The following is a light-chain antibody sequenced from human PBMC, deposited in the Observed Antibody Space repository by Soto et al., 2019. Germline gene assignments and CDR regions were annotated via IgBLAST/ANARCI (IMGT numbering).Light chain of an antibody. CDR2: GAS. CDR1: QSVNSNF. Sequence: EIGLTQSPGTLSFSPGDRATLSCRASQSVNSNFLAWYQQKPGQAPRLLIYGASSRATGIPDTFSGSGSGTDFTLTISRLEPGDFAVYYCQQYGTSPWTFGQGTKVEIK. J-gene: IGKJ1*01. V-gene: IGKV3-20*01. CDR3: QQYGTSPWT.